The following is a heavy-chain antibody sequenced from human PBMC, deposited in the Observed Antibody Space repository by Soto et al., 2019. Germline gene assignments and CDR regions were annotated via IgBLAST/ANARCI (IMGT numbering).Heavy chain of an antibody. CDR3: ARHTYGNNRYYFDL. D-gene: IGHD4-17*01. J-gene: IGHJ4*02. CDR2: IYYSRST. V-gene: IGHV4-59*08. CDR1: GGSISSYY. Sequence: KPSETLSLTCTVSGGSISSYYWSWIRQPPGKGLEWIGYIYYSRSTNYNPSLKSRVTISVDTSKNQFSLQLSSVTAADTALYYCARHTYGNNRYYFDLWGQGSLVTVSS.